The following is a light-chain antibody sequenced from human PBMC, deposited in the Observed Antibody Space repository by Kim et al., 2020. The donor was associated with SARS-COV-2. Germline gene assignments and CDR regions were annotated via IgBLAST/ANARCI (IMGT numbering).Light chain of an antibody. V-gene: IGLV3-19*01. CDR2: GKN. CDR1: SLRSYY. Sequence: SSELTQDPAVSVALGQTVRITCQGDSLRSYYASWYQQKPGQAPVLVIYGKNNRPSGIPDRFSGSCSGNTASLTITGAQAEDEADYYCNSRDSSGNPHVVF. J-gene: IGLJ2*01. CDR3: NSRDSSGNPHVV.